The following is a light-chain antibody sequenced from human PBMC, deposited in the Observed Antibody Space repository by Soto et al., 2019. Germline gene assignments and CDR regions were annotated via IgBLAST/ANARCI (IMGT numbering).Light chain of an antibody. J-gene: IGLJ1*01. CDR1: SSNIGSRYD. CDR2: GTS. V-gene: IGLV1-40*01. Sequence: QSVLTQPPSVSGAPGQRVTISCTWSSSNIGSRYDVHWYQQLPGTAPRLLIYGTSYRPSGVPDRFSGSKSGTSASLAITGLQAEDKADYYCQSYDSSLTGLYVFGTGTKVTVL. CDR3: QSYDSSLTGLYV.